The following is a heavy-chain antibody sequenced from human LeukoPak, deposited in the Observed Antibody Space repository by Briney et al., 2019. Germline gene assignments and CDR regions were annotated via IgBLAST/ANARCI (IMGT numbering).Heavy chain of an antibody. CDR3: ATGYCSGGSCSNWFDP. CDR1: GFTFSTYN. Sequence: PGGSLRLSCAASGFTFSTYNMNWVRQAPGKGLEWVSSIISSSGYIYYADSVKGRFTISRDNAKNSLYLQMNSLRAEDTAVYYCATGYCSGGSCSNWFDPWGQGTLVTVSS. CDR2: IISSSGYI. J-gene: IGHJ5*02. V-gene: IGHV3-21*04. D-gene: IGHD2-15*01.